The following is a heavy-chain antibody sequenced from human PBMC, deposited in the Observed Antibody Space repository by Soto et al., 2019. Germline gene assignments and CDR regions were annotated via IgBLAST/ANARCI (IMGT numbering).Heavy chain of an antibody. V-gene: IGHV4-34*01. D-gene: IGHD6-13*01. CDR1: GGSFSGYY. Sequence: SETLSLTCAVYGGSFSGYYWSWIRQPPGKGLEWIGEINHSGSTNYNPSLKSRVTISVDTSKNQFSLKLSSVTAADTAVYYCASGGTSIAAAFFDYWGQGTLVTVSS. J-gene: IGHJ4*02. CDR2: INHSGST. CDR3: ASGGTSIAAAFFDY.